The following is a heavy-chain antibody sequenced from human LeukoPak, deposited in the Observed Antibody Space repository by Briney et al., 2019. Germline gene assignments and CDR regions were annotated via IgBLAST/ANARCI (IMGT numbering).Heavy chain of an antibody. CDR3: ARSDYVWGSYRYKWFDP. V-gene: IGHV4-34*01. CDR1: GGSFRGYY. CDR2: INHSGST. Sequence: SETLSLTCAVYGGSFRGYYWSWIRQPPGKGLEWIGEINHSGSTNYNPSLKSRVTISVDTSKNQFSLKLSSVTAADTAVYYCARSDYVWGSYRYKWFDPWGQGTLVTVSS. D-gene: IGHD3-16*02. J-gene: IGHJ5*02.